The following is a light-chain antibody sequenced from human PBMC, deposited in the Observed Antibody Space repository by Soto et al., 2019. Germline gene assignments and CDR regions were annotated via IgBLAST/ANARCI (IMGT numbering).Light chain of an antibody. CDR3: QQSYITPVT. V-gene: IGKV1-5*01. CDR1: QSISSW. Sequence: DIQMTQSPSTLSASVGDRVTITCRASQSISSWLAWYQQKPGKAPKLLIYDSSNLESGVPSRFSGSGSGTEFTLTISSLQPEDFATYHCQQSYITPVTFGQGTRLEI. J-gene: IGKJ5*01. CDR2: DSS.